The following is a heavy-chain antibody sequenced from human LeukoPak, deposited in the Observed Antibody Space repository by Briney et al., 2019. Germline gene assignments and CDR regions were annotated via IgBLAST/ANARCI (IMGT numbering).Heavy chain of an antibody. CDR1: GFTFSTFV. Sequence: GRSLRLSCAASGFTFSTFVMHWVRQAPGKGLEWVAIIWYDGSDKYYSDSVKGRFTIPRDNSKNTLYLQMNSLRAEDTAVYHCATEEYYYGMAVWGQGTTVTVSS. CDR3: ATEEYYYGMAV. J-gene: IGHJ6*02. V-gene: IGHV3-33*08. CDR2: IWYDGSDK.